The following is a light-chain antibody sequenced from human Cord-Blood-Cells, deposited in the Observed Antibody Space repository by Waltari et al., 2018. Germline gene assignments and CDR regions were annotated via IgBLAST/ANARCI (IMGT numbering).Light chain of an antibody. J-gene: IGLJ2*01. Sequence: QSALTQPRSVSGSPGPSVTISCTRTSSDVGGYNYVSWYQQHPGKAPKLMIYDVSKRPSGVPDRFSGSKSGNTASLTISGLQAEDEADYYCCSYAGSYNVVFGGGTKLTVL. CDR1: SSDVGGYNY. CDR2: DVS. CDR3: CSYAGSYNVV. V-gene: IGLV2-11*01.